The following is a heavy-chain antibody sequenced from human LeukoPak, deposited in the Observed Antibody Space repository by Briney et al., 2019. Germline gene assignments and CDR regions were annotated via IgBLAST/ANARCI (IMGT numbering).Heavy chain of an antibody. CDR2: ISSSGGGST. D-gene: IGHD3-10*01. J-gene: IGHJ4*02. CDR3: AKYTQWFGATAPFDY. V-gene: IGHV3-23*01. Sequence: PGGSLRLSFAASGXTFSTYAMSWVRQAPGKGMEWVSAISSSGGGSTNYADSVKGRFTISRDNSKNTLYLQMNSLRAEDTAVYYCAKYTQWFGATAPFDYWGQGTLVTASS. CDR1: GXTFSTYA.